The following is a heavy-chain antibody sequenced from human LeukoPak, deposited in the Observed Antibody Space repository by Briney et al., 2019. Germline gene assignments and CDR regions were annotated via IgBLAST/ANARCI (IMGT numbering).Heavy chain of an antibody. D-gene: IGHD5-24*01. Sequence: GGSLRLSCAASGFPFSDYSMNWVRQAPGKGLEWISYIGIDSGNTNYADSVKGRFTISGDKAKNSLYLQMNSLRVEDTAVYYCARDYKYAFDNWGQGTLVTVSS. V-gene: IGHV3-48*01. CDR3: ARDYKYAFDN. CDR1: GFPFSDYS. J-gene: IGHJ4*02. CDR2: IGIDSGNT.